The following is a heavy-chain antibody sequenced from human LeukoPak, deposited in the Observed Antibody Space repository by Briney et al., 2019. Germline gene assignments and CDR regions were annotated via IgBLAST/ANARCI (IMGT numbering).Heavy chain of an antibody. CDR2: IYYSGST. Sequence: SETLSLTCAVYGGSFSGYYWSWIRQPPGKGLEWIGSIYYSGSTYYNPSLKSRVTISVDTSKNQFSLKLSSVTAADTAVYYCARELQWLVRPTDAFDIWGQGTMVTVSS. CDR3: ARELQWLVRPTDAFDI. J-gene: IGHJ3*02. V-gene: IGHV4-34*01. CDR1: GGSFSGYY. D-gene: IGHD6-19*01.